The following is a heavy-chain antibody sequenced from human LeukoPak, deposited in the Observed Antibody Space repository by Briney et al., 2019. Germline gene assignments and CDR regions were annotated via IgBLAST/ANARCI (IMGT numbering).Heavy chain of an antibody. CDR3: ARGYSSSWYCFDY. J-gene: IGHJ4*02. V-gene: IGHV3-53*01. Sequence: PGGSLRLSCAASGFTVSSNYMSWVRQAPGKGLEWVSVIYSGGSTYYADSVKGRFTISRDNSKNTLYLQMNSLRAEDTAVYYCARGYSSSWYCFDYWGQGTLVTVSS. CDR1: GFTVSSNY. CDR2: IYSGGST. D-gene: IGHD6-13*01.